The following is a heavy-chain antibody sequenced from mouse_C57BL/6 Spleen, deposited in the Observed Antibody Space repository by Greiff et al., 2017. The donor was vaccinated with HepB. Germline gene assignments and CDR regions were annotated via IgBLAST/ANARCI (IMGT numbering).Heavy chain of an antibody. CDR1: GFTFSSYT. V-gene: IGHV5-9*01. J-gene: IGHJ4*01. CDR3: ARGYGSSPHYYAMDY. CDR2: ISGGGGNT. Sequence: EVKVEESGGGLVKPGGSLKLSCAASGFTFSSYTMSWVRQTPEKRLEWVATISGGGGNTYYPDSVKGRFTISRDNAKNTLYLRMSSLRSEDTALYYCARGYGSSPHYYAMDYWGQGTSVTVSS. D-gene: IGHD1-1*01.